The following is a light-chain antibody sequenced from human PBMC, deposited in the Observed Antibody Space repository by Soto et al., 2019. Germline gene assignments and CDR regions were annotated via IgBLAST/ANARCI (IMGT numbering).Light chain of an antibody. J-gene: IGKJ5*01. CDR1: QSLLHITGETF. CDR3: MQSTQLPPT. V-gene: IGKV2D-29*02. Sequence: VMTQTPLSLSVDHGQPASISCKSSQSLLHITGETFLFWYLQKPGQSPQLLIYEVSTRVSGVPDRFSGSGSGTDFTLEISRVETDDVSIYYCMQSTQLPPTFGQGTRLEIK. CDR2: EVS.